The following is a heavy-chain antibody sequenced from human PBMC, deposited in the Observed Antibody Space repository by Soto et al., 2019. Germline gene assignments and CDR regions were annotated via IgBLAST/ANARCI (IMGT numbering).Heavy chain of an antibody. D-gene: IGHD2-21*02. Sequence: GSLRLSCAASGFTVSSNYMSWVRQAPGKGLEWVSVIYSGGSTYYADSVKGRFTISRDNSKNTLYLQMNSLRAEDTAVYYCARDLSGAVCGGDCYSAYYYYGMDVWGQGTTVTVSS. J-gene: IGHJ6*02. V-gene: IGHV3-66*01. CDR3: ARDLSGAVCGGDCYSAYYYYGMDV. CDR1: GFTVSSNY. CDR2: IYSGGST.